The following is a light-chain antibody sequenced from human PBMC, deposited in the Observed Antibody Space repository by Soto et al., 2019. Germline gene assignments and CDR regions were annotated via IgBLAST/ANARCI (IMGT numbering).Light chain of an antibody. CDR1: QSISSW. CDR2: KAS. Sequence: DIQMTQSPSTLSASLGDRVTITCRASQSISSWLAWYQQKPGKAPKLLIYKASSLQSGFPSRFSGSGSGTEFTLTISSLQPDDFATYYCQQYNSYSWTFGQGTKVDIK. V-gene: IGKV1-5*03. J-gene: IGKJ1*01. CDR3: QQYNSYSWT.